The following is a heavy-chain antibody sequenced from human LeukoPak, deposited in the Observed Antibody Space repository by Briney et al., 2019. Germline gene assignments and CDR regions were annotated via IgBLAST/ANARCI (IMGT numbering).Heavy chain of an antibody. Sequence: SETLSLTCAVSGYSISSGYYWGWIRQPPGKGLEWIGSIYHSGSTSYNASLKSRVTISIDMSKNQFSLKLSSVTAADTAVYYCARDHGGWYFSWFDPWGQGTLVTVSS. D-gene: IGHD6-19*01. CDR1: GYSISSGYY. J-gene: IGHJ5*02. V-gene: IGHV4-38-2*02. CDR2: IYHSGST. CDR3: ARDHGGWYFSWFDP.